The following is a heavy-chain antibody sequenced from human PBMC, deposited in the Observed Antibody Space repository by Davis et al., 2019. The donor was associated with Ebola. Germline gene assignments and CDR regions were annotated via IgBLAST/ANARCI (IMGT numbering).Heavy chain of an antibody. CDR3: ARSLLAGTIPAAIWFDP. CDR1: GFTFSGYS. CDR2: ISSSGDYI. V-gene: IGHV3-21*01. J-gene: IGHJ5*02. Sequence: GESLKISCAAAGFTFSGYSMSWVRQAPGKGLEWVSSISSSGDYIYYADSVKGRFTISRDNAKNSLYLQMNSLRAEDTAVYYCARSLLAGTIPAAIWFDPWGQGTLVTVSS. D-gene: IGHD2-2*01.